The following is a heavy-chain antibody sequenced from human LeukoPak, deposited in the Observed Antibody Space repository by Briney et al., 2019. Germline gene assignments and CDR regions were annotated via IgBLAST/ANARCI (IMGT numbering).Heavy chain of an antibody. CDR1: GFSINYDW. D-gene: IGHD2-2*01. J-gene: IGHJ3*01. Sequence: GGSLRLSCAASGFSINYDWMSWVRQAPGKGLEWVGRIKSKTDGGTTEYAAPVKGRFTISRDDSRNTPYLQMSSLKSEDTAVYYCVRGQYCASSSCPGAFDLWGQGTVVTVSS. CDR2: IKSKTDGGTT. CDR3: VRGQYCASSSCPGAFDL. V-gene: IGHV3-15*01.